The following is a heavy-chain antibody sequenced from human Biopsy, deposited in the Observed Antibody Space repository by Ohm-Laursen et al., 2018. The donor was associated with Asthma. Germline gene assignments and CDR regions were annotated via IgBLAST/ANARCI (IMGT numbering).Heavy chain of an antibody. CDR2: ISFDGTNR. J-gene: IGHJ4*02. Sequence: SLRLSCAASRFSFSNYGMHWVRQAPGKGLDWVAVISFDGTNRNYTDSVKGRFTISRDNSRNTLHLEMNSLRAEDTAVYFCAEEVFPGWELRRGPDSWGQGTLVTVSS. CDR3: AEEVFPGWELRRGPDS. V-gene: IGHV3-30*18. D-gene: IGHD1-26*01. CDR1: RFSFSNYG.